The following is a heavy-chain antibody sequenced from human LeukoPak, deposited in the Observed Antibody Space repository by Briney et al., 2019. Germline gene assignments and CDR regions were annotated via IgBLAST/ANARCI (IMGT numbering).Heavy chain of an antibody. CDR1: GGSLSGYY. CDR3: ARWRVIAAAGIDY. CDR2: INHSGST. V-gene: IGHV4-34*01. Sequence: SETLSLTCAVYGGSLSGYYWSWIRQPPGKGLEWIGEINHSGSTNYNPSLKSRVTISVDTSKNQFSLKLSSVTAAATAVYYFARWRVIAAAGIDYWGQGTLVTVSS. D-gene: IGHD6-13*01. J-gene: IGHJ4*02.